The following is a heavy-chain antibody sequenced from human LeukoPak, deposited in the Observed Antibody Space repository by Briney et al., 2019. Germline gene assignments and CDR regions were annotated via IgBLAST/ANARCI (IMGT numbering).Heavy chain of an antibody. CDR3: ARDYITMVRGVIGPSY. D-gene: IGHD3-10*01. CDR2: INPSGGST. Sequence: GASVKVSCKASGYTFTSYYMHWVRQAPGQGLEWMGIINPSGGSTSYAQKFQGRVTMTRDMSTSTVYMELSSLRSEDTAVYYCARDYITMVRGVIGPSYWGQGTLVTVSS. V-gene: IGHV1-46*01. J-gene: IGHJ4*02. CDR1: GYTFTSYY.